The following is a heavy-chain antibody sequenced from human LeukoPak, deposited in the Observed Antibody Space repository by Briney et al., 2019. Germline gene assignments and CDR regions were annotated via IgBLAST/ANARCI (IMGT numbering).Heavy chain of an antibody. J-gene: IGHJ3*02. D-gene: IGHD3-10*01. Sequence: SETLSLTCTVSGGSISSYYWSWIRQPPGKGLEWIGYIYYSGSTNYNPSLKSRVTISVDTSKNQFSLKLSSVTAADTAVYYCARLFEGTFDIWGQGTMVTVSS. CDR1: GGSISSYY. CDR3: ARLFEGTFDI. V-gene: IGHV4-59*01. CDR2: IYYSGST.